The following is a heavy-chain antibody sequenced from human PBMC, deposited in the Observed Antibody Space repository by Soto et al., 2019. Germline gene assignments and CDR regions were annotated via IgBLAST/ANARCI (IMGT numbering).Heavy chain of an antibody. CDR3: ASGDATKIVVTTYYAMDV. J-gene: IGHJ6*02. V-gene: IGHV1-69*12. D-gene: IGHD4-17*01. CDR1: GGSLSNYG. CDR2: IIPVFGTA. Sequence: QVQLVQSGAEVKKPGSSVKVSCKASGGSLSNYGISWVRQAPGQGLEWMGGIIPVFGTANYAQKFQGRVTITADESTNIVYMDVTSLRSEDTAVYYCASGDATKIVVTTYYAMDVWGHGTTVTVSS.